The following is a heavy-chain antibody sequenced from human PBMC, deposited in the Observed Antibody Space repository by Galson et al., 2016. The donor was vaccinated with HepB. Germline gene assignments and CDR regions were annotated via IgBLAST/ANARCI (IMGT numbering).Heavy chain of an antibody. CDR1: GFSFSTSA. CDR2: ISSGGGTT. CDR3: AKDETRGVQLWPYYYYGMDV. J-gene: IGHJ6*04. D-gene: IGHD5-18*01. Sequence: SLRLSCAASGFSFSTSAMSWVRQAPGKGLEWVSSISSGGGTTYYAASVRARFTISRDNSKNTLYLQMHSLRAEDTALYYCAKDETRGVQLWPYYYYGMDVWGKGSTVTVSS. V-gene: IGHV3-23*01.